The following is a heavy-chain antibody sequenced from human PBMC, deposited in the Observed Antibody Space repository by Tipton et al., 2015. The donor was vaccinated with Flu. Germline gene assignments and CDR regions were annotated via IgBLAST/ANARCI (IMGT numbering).Heavy chain of an antibody. CDR1: GASISSGGYY. D-gene: IGHD5-24*01. V-gene: IGHV4-31*03. CDR2: IYHSGST. J-gene: IGHJ4*02. Sequence: TLSLTCSVSGASISSGGYYWSWIRQHPGKGLEWLGYIYHSGSTYYNPSLKSRVTISVDTSNNQFSLKLRSVTAADTAVYYCARDVDGYNEHDYWGQGALVTVSS. CDR3: ARDVDGYNEHDY.